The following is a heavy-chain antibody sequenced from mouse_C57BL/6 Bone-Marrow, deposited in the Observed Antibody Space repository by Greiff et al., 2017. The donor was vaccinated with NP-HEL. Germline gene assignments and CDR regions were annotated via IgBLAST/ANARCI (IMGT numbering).Heavy chain of an antibody. CDR1: GYTFTSYW. CDR3: APYGKDY. V-gene: IGHV1-64*01. Sequence: VQLQQSGAELVKPGASVKLSCKASGYTFTSYWMHWVKQRPGQGLEWIGMIHPNSGSTNYNEKFKSKATLTVAPSSSTASMQLSSLTSEDSAVYYCAPYGKDYWGQGTTLTVTS. J-gene: IGHJ2*01. CDR2: IHPNSGST. D-gene: IGHD1-1*01.